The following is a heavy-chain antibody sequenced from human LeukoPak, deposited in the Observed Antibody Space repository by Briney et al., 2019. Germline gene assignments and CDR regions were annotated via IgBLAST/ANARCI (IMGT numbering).Heavy chain of an antibody. CDR3: ARGYYSGGNGYDWFDP. V-gene: IGHV1-18*01. J-gene: IGHJ5*02. D-gene: IGHD3-10*01. CDR2: ISAYNGNT. Sequence: ASVKVSCKASGYTFTNYGISWVRQAPGQGLEWMGWISAYNGNTNYAQKLQGRVTMTTDTSTSTAYMELRSLRSDDTAVYYCARGYYSGGNGYDWFDPWGQGTLVTVSS. CDR1: GYTFTNYG.